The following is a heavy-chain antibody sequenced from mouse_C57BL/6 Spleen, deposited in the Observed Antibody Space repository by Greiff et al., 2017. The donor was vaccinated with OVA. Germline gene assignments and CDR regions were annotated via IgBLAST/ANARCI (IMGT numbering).Heavy chain of an antibody. CDR1: GYSFTDYN. J-gene: IGHJ4*01. Sequence: VQLQQSGPELVKPGASVKISCKASGYSFTDYNMNWVQQSTGKSLEWIGVINPNYGTTSYNQKFKGKVTLPVDQSSSTAYLQLNSLTSEDSAVYYCARMGLYAMDYWGQGTSVTVSS. CDR3: ARMGLYAMDY. V-gene: IGHV1-39*01. CDR2: INPNYGTT.